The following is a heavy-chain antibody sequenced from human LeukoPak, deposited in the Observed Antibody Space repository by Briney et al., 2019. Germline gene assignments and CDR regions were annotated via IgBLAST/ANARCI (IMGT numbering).Heavy chain of an antibody. D-gene: IGHD4-17*01. V-gene: IGHV3-21*01. Sequence: PGGSLRLSCATSGFTFSSYSMNWVRQAPGKGLEWVSSISSSSSYIYYADSVKGRFTISRDNAKNSLYLQMNSLRAEDTAVYYCATAQHYGDYEWVLGDYWGQGTLVTVSS. CDR2: ISSSSSYI. J-gene: IGHJ4*02. CDR3: ATAQHYGDYEWVLGDY. CDR1: GFTFSSYS.